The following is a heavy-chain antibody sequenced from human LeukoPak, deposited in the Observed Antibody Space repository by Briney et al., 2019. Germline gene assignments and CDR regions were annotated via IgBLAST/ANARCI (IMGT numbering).Heavy chain of an antibody. CDR3: ARASMVRGVILLPFDY. J-gene: IGHJ4*02. D-gene: IGHD3-10*01. CDR1: GGSVSSDNYY. V-gene: IGHV4-61*01. Sequence: SETLSLACTVSGGSVSSDNYYWSWIRQPPGKGLEWIGYIYNSGSTKYNPSLKSRVTISVDTSKNQFSLKLNSVTAADTAVYYCARASMVRGVILLPFDYWGQGTLVTVSS. CDR2: IYNSGST.